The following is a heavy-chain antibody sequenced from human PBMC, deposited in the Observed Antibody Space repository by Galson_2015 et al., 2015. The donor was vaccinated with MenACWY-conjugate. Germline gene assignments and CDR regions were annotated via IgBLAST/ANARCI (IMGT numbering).Heavy chain of an antibody. CDR2: INHSGST. D-gene: IGHD6-13*01. Sequence: ETLSLTCAVYGGSFSGYYWSWIRQPPGKGLEWIGEINHSGSTNYNPSLKSRVTISVDTSKNQFSLKLSSVTAADTAVYYCARSLLYSSPKWFDPWGQGTLVTVSS. CDR1: GGSFSGYY. CDR3: ARSLLYSSPKWFDP. V-gene: IGHV4-34*01. J-gene: IGHJ5*02.